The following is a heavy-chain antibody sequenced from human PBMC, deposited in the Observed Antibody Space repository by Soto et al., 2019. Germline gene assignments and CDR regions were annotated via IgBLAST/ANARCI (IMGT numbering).Heavy chain of an antibody. D-gene: IGHD3-3*01. Sequence: LILSCAASGFTFRSYSMNWVRQAPGKGLEWVSSISGSSSYIYYADSVKGRFTISRDNAKNSLYLQMNSLRAEDTAVYYCAWTYYDFVFDYWGQGTLVTVSS. J-gene: IGHJ4*02. V-gene: IGHV3-21*01. CDR3: AWTYYDFVFDY. CDR1: GFTFRSYS. CDR2: ISGSSSYI.